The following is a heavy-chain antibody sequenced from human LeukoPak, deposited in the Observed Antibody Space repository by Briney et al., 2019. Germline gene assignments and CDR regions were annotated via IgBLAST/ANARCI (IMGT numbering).Heavy chain of an antibody. D-gene: IGHD2-15*01. CDR2: INWNGGST. CDR3: ARDVSEYPYPEVTLDY. J-gene: IGHJ4*02. CDR1: GFTFDDYG. V-gene: IGHV3-20*04. Sequence: PGGSLRLSCAASGFTFDDYGMSWVRQAPGKGLEWVSGINWNGGSTGYADSVKGRFTISRDNAKNSLFLQMSSLRAEDTAVYYCARDVSEYPYPEVTLDYWGQGTLVTVSS.